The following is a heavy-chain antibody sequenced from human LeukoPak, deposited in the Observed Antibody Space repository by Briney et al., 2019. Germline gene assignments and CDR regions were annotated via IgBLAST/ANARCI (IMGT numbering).Heavy chain of an antibody. J-gene: IGHJ6*02. CDR1: GFTFSSYS. D-gene: IGHD6-19*01. CDR2: ISSSSSYI. CDR3: ARDGKSDSSGWREYYYYGMDV. Sequence: PGGSLRLSCAASGFTFSSYSMNWVRQAPGKELEWVSSISSSSSYIYYADSVKGRFTISRDNAKNSLYLQMNSLRAEDTAVYYCARDGKSDSSGWREYYYYGMDVWGQGTTVTVSS. V-gene: IGHV3-21*01.